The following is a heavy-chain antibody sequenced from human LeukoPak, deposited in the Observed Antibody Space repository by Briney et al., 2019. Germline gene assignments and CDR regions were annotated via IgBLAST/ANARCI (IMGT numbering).Heavy chain of an antibody. Sequence: ASVKVSCKASGYTFTAYYMHWVRQAPGQGLEWMGWISAYNGNTNYAQKLQGRVTMTTDTSTSTAYMELRSLRSDDTAVYYCARTEYYDILTGYSFDYWGQGTLVTVSS. D-gene: IGHD3-9*01. V-gene: IGHV1-18*04. CDR3: ARTEYYDILTGYSFDY. CDR2: ISAYNGNT. CDR1: GYTFTAYY. J-gene: IGHJ4*02.